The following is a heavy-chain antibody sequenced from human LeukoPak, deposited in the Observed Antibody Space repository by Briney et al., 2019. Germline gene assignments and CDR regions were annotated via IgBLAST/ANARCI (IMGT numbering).Heavy chain of an antibody. CDR3: ARGFVADY. V-gene: IGHV4-34*01. D-gene: IGHD5-12*01. CDR1: GGSFSGYY. CDR2: INHSGST. Sequence: SETLSLTCAGFGGSFSGYYWSWIRQPPGKGLEWIGEINHSGSTNYNPSLKSRVTISVDTSKNQFSLKLSSVTAADTAVYYCARGFVADYWGQGTLVTVSS. J-gene: IGHJ4*02.